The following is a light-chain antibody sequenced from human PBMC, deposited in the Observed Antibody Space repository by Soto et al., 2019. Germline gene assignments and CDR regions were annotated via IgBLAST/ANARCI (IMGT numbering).Light chain of an antibody. CDR3: QSYDTTTVV. CDR1: SGGIASNY. Sequence: NFMLTQPHSVPESPGKTVTISCTRSSGGIASNYVQWYQQRPGSAPTTVIYKNNQRPSGVPARFSGSTDGSSNSASLTISGLQIEDEADYYCQSYDTTTVVFGGGTKVTVL. CDR2: KNN. J-gene: IGLJ2*01. V-gene: IGLV6-57*04.